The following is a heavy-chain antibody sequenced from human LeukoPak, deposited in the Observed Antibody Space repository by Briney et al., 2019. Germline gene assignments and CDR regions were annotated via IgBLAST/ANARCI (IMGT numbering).Heavy chain of an antibody. J-gene: IGHJ4*02. CDR2: IYPGDSDT. V-gene: IGHV5-51*01. CDR1: GYSSTSYW. Sequence: RHGESLKISCKGSGYSSTSYWIGWVRQMPGKGLEWMGIIYPGDSDTRYSPSFQGQVTISADKSISTAYLQWSSLKASDTAMYYCARGQLRYFDWSLFDYWGQGTLVTVSS. D-gene: IGHD3-9*01. CDR3: ARGQLRYFDWSLFDY.